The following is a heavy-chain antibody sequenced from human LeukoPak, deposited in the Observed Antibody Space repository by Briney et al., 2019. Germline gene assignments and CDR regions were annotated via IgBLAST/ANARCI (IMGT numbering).Heavy chain of an antibody. J-gene: IGHJ3*02. CDR1: GYSISSGYY. Sequence: SETLSLTCTVSGYSISSGYYWGWIRQPPGKGLEWIGSIYHSGSTNYNPSLKSRVTISVDTSKNQFSLKLSSVTAADTAVYYCSTSLGAFDIWGQGTMVTVSS. CDR2: IYHSGST. D-gene: IGHD3-16*01. V-gene: IGHV4-38-2*02. CDR3: STSLGAFDI.